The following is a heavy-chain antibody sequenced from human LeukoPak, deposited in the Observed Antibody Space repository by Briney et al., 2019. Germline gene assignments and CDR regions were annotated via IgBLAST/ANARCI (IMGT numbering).Heavy chain of an antibody. CDR3: ARGGRMVAAY. CDR2: INHSGST. CDR1: GGSINSYY. V-gene: IGHV4-34*01. J-gene: IGHJ4*02. D-gene: IGHD2-15*01. Sequence: SETLSLTCTVSGGSINSYYWSWIRQPPGKGLEWIGEINHSGSTNYNPSLKSRVTISVDTSKNQFSLKLSSVTAADTAVYYCARGGRMVAAYWGQGTLVTVSS.